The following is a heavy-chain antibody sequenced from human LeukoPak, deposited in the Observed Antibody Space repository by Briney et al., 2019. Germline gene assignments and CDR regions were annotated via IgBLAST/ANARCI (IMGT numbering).Heavy chain of an antibody. D-gene: IGHD6-13*01. CDR1: GFTFSSYE. Sequence: PGGSLRLSCAASGFTFSSYEMNWVRQAPGKGLEWVANINQDGSEKYYVDSVKGRFTISRDNAKNSLYLQMNSLRAEDTAVYYCARDTVIAAADTPRFYYYMDVWGKGTTVTISS. CDR3: ARDTVIAAADTPRFYYYMDV. V-gene: IGHV3-7*01. J-gene: IGHJ6*03. CDR2: INQDGSEK.